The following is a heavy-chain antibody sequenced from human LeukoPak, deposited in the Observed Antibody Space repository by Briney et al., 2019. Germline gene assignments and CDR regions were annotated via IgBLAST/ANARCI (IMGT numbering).Heavy chain of an antibody. Sequence: SQTLSLTCTVSGASISSGNDYWSWIRQPAGKGLEWIGRVYTGGSTNYNPSLKSRVTISVDTSKNQFSLKLSSVTAADTAVYYCARLSSLANIAARGRTWFDTWGQGSLVTVSS. D-gene: IGHD6-6*01. V-gene: IGHV4-61*02. CDR3: ARLSSLANIAARGRTWFDT. CDR1: GASISSGNDY. CDR2: VYTGGST. J-gene: IGHJ5*02.